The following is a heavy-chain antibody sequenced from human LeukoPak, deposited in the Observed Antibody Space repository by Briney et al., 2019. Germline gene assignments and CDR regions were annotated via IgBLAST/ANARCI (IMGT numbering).Heavy chain of an antibody. CDR3: AKDGTGLTTRIHGFDV. J-gene: IGHJ3*01. Sequence: GGSLRLSCAASGFNVSSDFMSWVRPAPGKGLEWVSVIYSGGTTYYADSVKGRSTISRDNSKNTVSLQMNSLRTDDTAVYYCAKDGTGLTTRIHGFDVWGQGTMVTVSS. V-gene: IGHV3-53*05. D-gene: IGHD3-22*01. CDR2: IYSGGTT. CDR1: GFNVSSDF.